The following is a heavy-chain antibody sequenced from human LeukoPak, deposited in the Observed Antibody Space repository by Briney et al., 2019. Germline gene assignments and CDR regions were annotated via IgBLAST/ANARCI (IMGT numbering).Heavy chain of an antibody. V-gene: IGHV3-11*01. CDR2: ISSSGSTI. Sequence: GGSLRLSCAASGFTFSDYYMSWIRQAPGKGQEWVSYISSSGSTIYYADSVKGRITISRDNAKNSLYLPMNSLRAEDTAVYYCATARGSYCLDYCGQGTLVTVSS. CDR1: GFTFSDYY. CDR3: ATARGSYCLDY. J-gene: IGHJ4*02. D-gene: IGHD1-26*01.